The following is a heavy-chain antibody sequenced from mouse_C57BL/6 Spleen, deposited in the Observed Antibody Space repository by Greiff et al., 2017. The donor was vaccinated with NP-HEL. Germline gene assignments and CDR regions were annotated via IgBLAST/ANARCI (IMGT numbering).Heavy chain of an antibody. CDR3: ARRFRDWYFDV. V-gene: IGHV1-18*01. CDR1: GYTFTDYN. J-gene: IGHJ1*03. D-gene: IGHD3-3*01. CDR2: INPNNGGT. Sequence: VQLKESGPELVKPGASVKIPCKASGYTFTDYNMDWVKQSHGKSLEWIGDINPNNGGTIYNQKFKGKATLTVDKSSSTAYMELRSLTSEDTAVYYCARRFRDWYFDVWGTGTTVTVAS.